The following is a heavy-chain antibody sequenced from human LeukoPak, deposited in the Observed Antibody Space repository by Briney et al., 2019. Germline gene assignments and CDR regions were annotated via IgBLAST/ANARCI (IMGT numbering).Heavy chain of an antibody. D-gene: IGHD2-2*01. J-gene: IGHJ3*02. CDR1: GGSISSYY. Sequence: SETLSLTCTVSGGSISSYYWSWIRQPPGKGLEWIGYIYYSGSTNYNPSLKSRVTISVDTSKNQFSPKLSSVTAADTAVYYCASHYCSSTSCPRLDAFDIWGQGTMVTVSS. CDR3: ASHYCSSTSCPRLDAFDI. V-gene: IGHV4-59*01. CDR2: IYYSGST.